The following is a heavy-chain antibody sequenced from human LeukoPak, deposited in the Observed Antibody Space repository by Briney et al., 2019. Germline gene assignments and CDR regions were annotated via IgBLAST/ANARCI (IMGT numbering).Heavy chain of an antibody. CDR3: AKDDNWNDPGYFDY. D-gene: IGHD1-1*01. Sequence: PGGSLRLSCEGSGFTFSNYWMGWVRQAPGKGLQWVANIKTDGSEKYYVDSVKGRFTISRDNAKNSLYLQMNSLRAEDTAVYYCAKDDNWNDPGYFDYWGQGTLVTVSS. J-gene: IGHJ4*02. CDR2: IKTDGSEK. CDR1: GFTFSNYW. V-gene: IGHV3-7*01.